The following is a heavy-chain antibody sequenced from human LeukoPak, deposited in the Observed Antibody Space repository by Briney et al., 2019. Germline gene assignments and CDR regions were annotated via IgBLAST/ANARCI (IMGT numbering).Heavy chain of an antibody. D-gene: IGHD2-2*02. J-gene: IGHJ4*02. V-gene: IGHV4-59*01. CDR3: ARAIPLDY. Sequence: SETLSLTCTVSGGSISSYYWSWIRQPPGKGLEWIGYIYYSGSTNYNPSLKSRVTISVDTPKNQFSLKLSSVTAADTAVYYYARAIPLDYWGQGTLVTVSS. CDR1: GGSISSYY. CDR2: IYYSGST.